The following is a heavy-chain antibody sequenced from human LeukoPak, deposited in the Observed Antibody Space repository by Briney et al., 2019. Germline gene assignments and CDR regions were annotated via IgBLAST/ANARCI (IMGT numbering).Heavy chain of an antibody. Sequence: PGGSLRLSCAASGFTFSSYSMNWVRQAPGKGLEWVSYISSSSSTIYYADSVKGRFTISRDNAKNSLYLQMNSLRAEDTAVYYCAREYGDCSSTSCYPRFDYWGQGTLVTVSS. CDR2: ISSSSSTI. D-gene: IGHD2-2*01. CDR1: GFTFSSYS. V-gene: IGHV3-48*01. J-gene: IGHJ4*02. CDR3: AREYGDCSSTSCYPRFDY.